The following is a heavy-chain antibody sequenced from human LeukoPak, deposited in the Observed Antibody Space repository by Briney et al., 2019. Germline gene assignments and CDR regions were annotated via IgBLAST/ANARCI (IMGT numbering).Heavy chain of an antibody. D-gene: IGHD1-26*01. V-gene: IGHV1-18*01. CDR2: ISAYNGNT. J-gene: IGHJ3*02. Sequence: ASVKVSCKASGYTFTSYGISWVRQAPGQGLEWMGWISAYNGNTNYAQKLQGRVTMTADTSISTAYMELSSLKSEDTAVYYCARGGGYVDIWGQGTMVTVSS. CDR3: ARGGGYVDI. CDR1: GYTFTSYG.